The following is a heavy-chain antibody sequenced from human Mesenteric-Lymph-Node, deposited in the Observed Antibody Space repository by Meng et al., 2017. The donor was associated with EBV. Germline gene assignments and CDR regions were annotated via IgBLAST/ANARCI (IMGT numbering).Heavy chain of an antibody. J-gene: IGHJ4*02. D-gene: IGHD3-10*01. CDR3: ARSSYGSGSYSPFDF. CDR2: INHSGGT. V-gene: IGHV4-34*01. Sequence: QITVCGAGLLTTSVNLSITCTVDVGAFNDHYWTWIRQPTGKWLEWIAEINHSGGTNYNLSLKNRVTISIDLSKNHFSLKVSSVTAADTAVYYCARSSYGSGSYSPFDFWGAGNLVTVSS. CDR1: VGAFNDHY.